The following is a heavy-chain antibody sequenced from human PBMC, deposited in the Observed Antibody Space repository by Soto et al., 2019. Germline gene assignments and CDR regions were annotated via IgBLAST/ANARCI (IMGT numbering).Heavy chain of an antibody. CDR3: ASYSSSWYKDAFDI. CDR1: GWSFSGYY. Sequence: QVQLQQWGAGLLKPSETLSLTCAVYGWSFSGYYWSWIRQPPGKGLEWIGEINHSGSTNYNPSLKSRVTISVDTSKNQFSLKLSSVTAADTAVYDCASYSSSWYKDAFDIWGQGTMVTVSS. D-gene: IGHD6-13*01. CDR2: INHSGST. J-gene: IGHJ3*02. V-gene: IGHV4-34*01.